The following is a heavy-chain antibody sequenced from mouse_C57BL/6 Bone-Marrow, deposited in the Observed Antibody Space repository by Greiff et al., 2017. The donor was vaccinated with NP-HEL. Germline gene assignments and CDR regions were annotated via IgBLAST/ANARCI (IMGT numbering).Heavy chain of an antibody. V-gene: IGHV1-64*01. D-gene: IGHD1-1*01. Sequence: QVQLQQPGAELVKPGASVKLSCKASGYTFTSYWMHWVKQRPGQGLEWIGMIHPNSGSTNYNEKFKSKATLTVDKSSSTAYMQLSSLTSEDSAVYYCARSPIYYYGSGYWYFDVWGTGTTVTVSS. CDR3: ARSPIYYYGSGYWYFDV. CDR2: IHPNSGST. J-gene: IGHJ1*03. CDR1: GYTFTSYW.